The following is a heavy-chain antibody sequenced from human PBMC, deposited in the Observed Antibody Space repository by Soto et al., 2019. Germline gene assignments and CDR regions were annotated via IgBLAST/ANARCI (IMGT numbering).Heavy chain of an antibody. CDR2: MNPHCGNT. J-gene: IGHJ5*02. Sequence: ASVKVSCKASGSTFTKYAFSWVRQAPGQGLEWMGGMNPHCGNTDFAQKFQGRVTMTRNNSISTAYMELSSLRSEDTAVYYCARERSGGWFDPWGQGTLVTVSS. V-gene: IGHV1-8*01. CDR3: ARERSGGWFDP. CDR1: GSTFTKYA. D-gene: IGHD3-16*01.